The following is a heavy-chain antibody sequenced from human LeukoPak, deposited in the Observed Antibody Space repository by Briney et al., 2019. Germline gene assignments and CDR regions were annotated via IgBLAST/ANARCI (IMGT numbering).Heavy chain of an antibody. CDR1: GFTVSSNY. V-gene: IGHV3-53*01. CDR2: IYSGGST. CDR3: ARDSILSGSYVYWYFDL. Sequence: GGSLRLSCAASGFTVSSNYMSWVRQAPGKGLEWVSVIYSGGSTYYADSVKGRFTISRDNSKNTLYLQMKSLRAEDTAVYYCARDSILSGSYVYWYFDLWGRGTLVTVPS. D-gene: IGHD1-26*01. J-gene: IGHJ2*01.